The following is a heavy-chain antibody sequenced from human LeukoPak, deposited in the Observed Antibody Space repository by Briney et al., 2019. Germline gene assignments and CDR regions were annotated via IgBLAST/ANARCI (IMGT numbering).Heavy chain of an antibody. J-gene: IGHJ6*02. CDR1: GYTFTGYY. Sequence: GASVKVSCKASGYTFTGYYMHWVRQAPGQGLEWMGWINPNSGGTNYAQKFQGRVTMTRDTSISTAYMELSRLRSDDTAVYYCARKRAVYNYYSGMDVGGQGPTVTVSS. CDR2: INPNSGGT. D-gene: IGHD1-26*01. V-gene: IGHV1-2*02. CDR3: ARKRAVYNYYSGMDV.